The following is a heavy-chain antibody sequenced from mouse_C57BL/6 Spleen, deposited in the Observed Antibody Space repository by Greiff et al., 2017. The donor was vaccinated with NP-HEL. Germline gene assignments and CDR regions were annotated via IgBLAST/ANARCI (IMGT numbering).Heavy chain of an antibody. J-gene: IGHJ4*01. CDR2: IDPSDSYT. V-gene: IGHV1-59*01. Sequence: QVQLQQPGAELVRPGTSVKLSCKASGYTFTSYWLHWVKQRPGQGLEWIGVIDPSDSYTNYNQKFKGKATLTVDTSSSTAYMQLSSLTSEDSAVYYCGRGLGRKYYAMDDWGQGTSVTVSS. CDR3: GRGLGRKYYAMDD. CDR1: GYTFTSYW. D-gene: IGHD4-1*01.